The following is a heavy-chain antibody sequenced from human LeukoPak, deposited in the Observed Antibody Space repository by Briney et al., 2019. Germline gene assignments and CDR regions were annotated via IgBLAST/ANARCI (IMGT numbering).Heavy chain of an antibody. V-gene: IGHV1-18*01. CDR2: ISPYNGNT. J-gene: IGHJ6*02. CDR1: GYTFTSIG. D-gene: IGHD1-26*01. CDR3: ARDYSTVVGASSYGLDV. Sequence: ASVNVSCKASGYTFTSIGISWVRQAPGQGLEWMGWISPYNGNTEYAQKFQGRVIMTRDTSTNTAYMELRSLGSDDTAVYYCARDYSTVVGASSYGLDVWGQGTTVTVSS.